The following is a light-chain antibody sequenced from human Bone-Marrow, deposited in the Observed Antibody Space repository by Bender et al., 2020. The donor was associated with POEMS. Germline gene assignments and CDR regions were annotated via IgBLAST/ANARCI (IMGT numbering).Light chain of an antibody. CDR3: CSFAGSSIYVL. CDR2: DVS. Sequence: QSALTQPASVSGSPGQSITISCTGTSSDVGGYNYVSWYQQHPGKAPKLMIYDVSNRPSGVSNRFSGSKSGNTASLTISGLLVEDEADYYCCSFAGSSIYVLFGGGTKLTVL. CDR1: SSDVGGYNY. J-gene: IGLJ2*01. V-gene: IGLV2-14*01.